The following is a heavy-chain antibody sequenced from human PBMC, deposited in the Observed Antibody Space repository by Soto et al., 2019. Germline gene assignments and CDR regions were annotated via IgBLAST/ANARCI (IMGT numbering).Heavy chain of an antibody. V-gene: IGHV4-59*01. Sequence: SETLSLTCTVSGGSISSYYWSWIRQPPGKGLEWIGYIYYSGSTNYNPSLKSRVTISVDTSKNQFSLKLSSVTAADTAVYYCARSLGELSFYGMDVWGQGTTVTVSS. CDR1: GGSISSYY. CDR3: ARSLGELSFYGMDV. J-gene: IGHJ6*02. CDR2: IYYSGST. D-gene: IGHD3-10*01.